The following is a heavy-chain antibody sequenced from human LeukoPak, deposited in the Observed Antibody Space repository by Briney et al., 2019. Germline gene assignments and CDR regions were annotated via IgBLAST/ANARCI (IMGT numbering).Heavy chain of an antibody. CDR2: ISAYNGNT. CDR1: GYTFTSYG. CDR3: ARGYCSGGRCRPGDD. V-gene: IGHV1-18*01. J-gene: IGHJ4*02. D-gene: IGHD2-15*01. Sequence: ASVKVSCKASGYTFTSYGISWVRQAPGQGLEWMGWISAYNGNTNYAQKLQGRVTMTTDTSTSTVYMELSSLRSEDTAVYYCARGYCSGGRCRPGDDWGQGTLVTVSS.